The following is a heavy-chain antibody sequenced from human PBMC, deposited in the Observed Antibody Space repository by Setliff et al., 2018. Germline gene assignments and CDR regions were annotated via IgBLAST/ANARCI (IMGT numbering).Heavy chain of an antibody. V-gene: IGHV7-4-1*02. CDR3: ASSGWGVGGAFDY. CDR1: GYTFTTYA. CDR2: INTNTGNP. J-gene: IGHJ4*02. Sequence: ASVKVSCKASGYTFTTYAIHWVRQAPGQGLEWMGWINTNTGNPTYAQGFTGRFVFSLDTSVSTAYLQISSLKAEDTAVYYCASSGWGVGGAFDYWGQGTLVTVSS. D-gene: IGHD3-22*01.